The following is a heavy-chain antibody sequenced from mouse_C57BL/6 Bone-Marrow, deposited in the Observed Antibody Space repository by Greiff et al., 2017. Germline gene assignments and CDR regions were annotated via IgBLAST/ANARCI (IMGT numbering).Heavy chain of an antibody. D-gene: IGHD1-1*01. V-gene: IGHV1-52*01. J-gene: IGHJ4*01. CDR1: GYTFTSYW. Sequence: QVQLQQPGAELVRPGSSVKLSCKASGYTFTSYWMHWVKQRPIQGLEWIGNIDPSDSETHYNQKFKDKATLTVDKSSSTAYMQLSSLTSEDSAVYYCARLTITTVRGYAMDYWGQGTSVTVSS. CDR2: IDPSDSET. CDR3: ARLTITTVRGYAMDY.